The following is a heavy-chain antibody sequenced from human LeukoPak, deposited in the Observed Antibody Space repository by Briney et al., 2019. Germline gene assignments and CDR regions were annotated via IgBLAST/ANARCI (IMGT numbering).Heavy chain of an antibody. Sequence: GGSLRLSCAASGFTFSSYSMNWVRQAPGKGLEWVSSISSSSSYIYYADSVKGRFTISRDNAKNSLYLQMNSLRAEDTAVYYCARGDAVADADFDYWGQGTLVTVSS. CDR2: ISSSSSYI. CDR1: GFTFSSYS. V-gene: IGHV3-21*01. D-gene: IGHD6-19*01. CDR3: ARGDAVADADFDY. J-gene: IGHJ4*02.